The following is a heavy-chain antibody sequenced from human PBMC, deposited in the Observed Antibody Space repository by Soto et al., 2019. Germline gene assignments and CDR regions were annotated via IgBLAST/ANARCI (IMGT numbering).Heavy chain of an antibody. CDR2: ISESDGRT. CDR1: GFTFSNYV. Sequence: EVQLLDSGGGLVQPGGSLKLSCVASGFTFSNYVMNWVRQAPGKGLEWVSSISESDGRTFYADSVKGRFTISRDNSKNTLYLEMNSLRAEDTALYYCARRVSNWGFFDSWGQGTLVTVSS. D-gene: IGHD7-27*01. J-gene: IGHJ4*02. CDR3: ARRVSNWGFFDS. V-gene: IGHV3-23*01.